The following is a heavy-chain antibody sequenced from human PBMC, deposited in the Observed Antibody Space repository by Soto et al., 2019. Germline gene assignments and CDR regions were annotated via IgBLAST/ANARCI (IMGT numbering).Heavy chain of an antibody. V-gene: IGHV3-7*03. CDR3: TSRPSGMTYHAVFDF. D-gene: IGHD2-21*02. CDR1: GLTFSGHW. Sequence: GWSLRLSCSASGLTFSGHWMTWFRQTPGEGLQWVAAIKPDGSETFYVDSVKGRFTISRDNARNSLFLQMDSLRAEDTAVYYCTSRPSGMTYHAVFDFWGQGTLVTVSS. CDR2: IKPDGSET. J-gene: IGHJ4*02.